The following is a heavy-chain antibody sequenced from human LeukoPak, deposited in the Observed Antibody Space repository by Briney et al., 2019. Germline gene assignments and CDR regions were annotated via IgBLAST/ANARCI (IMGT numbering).Heavy chain of an antibody. J-gene: IGHJ4*02. V-gene: IGHV3-48*01. CDR2: ISSSSSTI. CDR3: ARITVKSADY. D-gene: IGHD1-14*01. Sequence: PGGSLRLSCAASGFTFSSYSMNWVRQAPGKGLEWVSYISSSSSTIYYADSVKGRFTISRDNAKNSLYLQMNSLRAEDTAVYYCARITVKSADYWGQGTLVTVSS. CDR1: GFTFSSYS.